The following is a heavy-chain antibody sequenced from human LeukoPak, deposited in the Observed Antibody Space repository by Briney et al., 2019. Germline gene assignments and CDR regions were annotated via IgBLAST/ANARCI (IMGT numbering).Heavy chain of an antibody. CDR1: GGSISSSSYY. CDR3: ARIILASGVAFDI. D-gene: IGHD2-21*01. Sequence: PSETLSLTCTVSGGSISSSSYYWGWIRQPPGKGLEWIGSIYYSGSTYYNPSLKSRVTISVDTSKNQFSLKLSSVTAADTAVYYCARIILASGVAFDIWGQGTMVTVSS. V-gene: IGHV4-39*01. J-gene: IGHJ3*02. CDR2: IYYSGST.